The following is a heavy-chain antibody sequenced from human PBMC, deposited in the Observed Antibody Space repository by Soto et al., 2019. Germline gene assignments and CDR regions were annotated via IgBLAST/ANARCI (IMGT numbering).Heavy chain of an antibody. Sequence: QVQLVESGGVVVQPGRSLRLSCAASGFIFSSYGMHWVRQAPGKGLEWVAVMWSEGGDKHYADSVKGRFTISRDNSKNTLYLQMNSVRAEDTAVYYCARDPPDDTSGYFSLDYWGQGTLVTVSS. CDR2: MWSEGGDK. J-gene: IGHJ4*02. CDR1: GFIFSSYG. CDR3: ARDPPDDTSGYFSLDY. D-gene: IGHD3-22*01. V-gene: IGHV3-33*01.